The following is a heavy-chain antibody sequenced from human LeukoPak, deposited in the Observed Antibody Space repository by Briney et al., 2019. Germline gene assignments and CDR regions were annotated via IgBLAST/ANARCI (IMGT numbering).Heavy chain of an antibody. CDR1: GFTFDDYG. J-gene: IGHJ4*02. Sequence: GGSLRLSCAASGFTFDDYGMSWVPQAPGKGLEWVSGINWNGGSTGYADSVDGRFTISRDNAKNSLYLQMNSLRAEDTALYYCARANYGYYFDYWGQGTLVTVSS. V-gene: IGHV3-20*04. CDR3: ARANYGYYFDY. CDR2: INWNGGST. D-gene: IGHD4-17*01.